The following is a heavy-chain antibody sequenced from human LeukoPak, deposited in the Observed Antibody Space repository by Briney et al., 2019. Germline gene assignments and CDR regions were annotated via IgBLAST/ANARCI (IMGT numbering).Heavy chain of an antibody. J-gene: IGHJ6*03. CDR2: IYSAGGT. Sequence: PGGSLRLSCAASGFTVSSNYMSWVRQAPGKGLEWVSLIYSAGGTYYADSVKGRFTISRDNSKNTLYLQMNSLRAEDTAVYYCARVYYGSGSLHYYYYYMDVWGKGTTVTISS. V-gene: IGHV3-66*01. D-gene: IGHD3-10*01. CDR1: GFTVSSNY. CDR3: ARVYYGSGSLHYYYYYMDV.